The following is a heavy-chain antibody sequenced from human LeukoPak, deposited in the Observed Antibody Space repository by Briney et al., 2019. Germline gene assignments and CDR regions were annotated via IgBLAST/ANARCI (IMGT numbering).Heavy chain of an antibody. CDR2: INGNGAAT. CDR1: GFTFSGYY. D-gene: IGHD1-26*01. J-gene: IGHJ6*03. Sequence: GGSLRLSCAASGFTFSGYYMSWIRQAPGKGLEWVSTINGNGAATYYADSFKGRFLISRDDSKSTVYLRMNKLRVEDSGLYYCANGLAASGNFLLRDYYYFIDVWGKGTTVIVS. V-gene: IGHV3-23*01. CDR3: ANGLAASGNFLLRDYYYFIDV.